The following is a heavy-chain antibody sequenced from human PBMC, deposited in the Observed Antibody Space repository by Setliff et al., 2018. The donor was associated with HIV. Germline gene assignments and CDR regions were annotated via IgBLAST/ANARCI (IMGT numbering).Heavy chain of an antibody. D-gene: IGHD5-12*01. CDR2: IFPGGAT. J-gene: IGHJ4*02. CDR1: GVSISSYY. V-gene: IGHV4-59*01. Sequence: PSETLSLTCSVSGVSISSYYWSWIRHSPGKGLEWIWIIFPGGATNYNPSLTSRVTISVDTSKNHLFLKLTSVTTADTAVYFCAKSSPSIGYITDCWGQGAPVTVSS. CDR3: AKSSPSIGYITDC.